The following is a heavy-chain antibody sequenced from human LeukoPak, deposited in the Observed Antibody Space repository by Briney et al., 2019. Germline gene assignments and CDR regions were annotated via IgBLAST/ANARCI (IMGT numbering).Heavy chain of an antibody. CDR1: GYTFTGYY. V-gene: IGHV1-2*02. D-gene: IGHD3-3*01. CDR2: INPNSGGT. J-gene: IGHJ6*02. CDR3: ARREPYYDFWSGQYYYYYGMDV. Sequence: ASVKVSCKASGYTFTGYYMHWVRQAPGQGLEWMGWINPNSGGTNYAQKFQGRVTMTRDTSISTAYMELSRLRSDDTAVYYCARREPYYDFWSGQYYYYYGMDVWGQGTTVTVSS.